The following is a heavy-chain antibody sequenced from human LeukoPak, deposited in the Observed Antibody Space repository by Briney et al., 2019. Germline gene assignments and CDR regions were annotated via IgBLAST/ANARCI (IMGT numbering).Heavy chain of an antibody. CDR3: ARVGLVVVP. D-gene: IGHD3-22*01. V-gene: IGHV4-59*12. J-gene: IGHJ5*02. Sequence: SETLSLTCTVSGGSISSYYWSWIRQPPGKGLEWIGYIYYSGGTNYNPSLKSRVTISVDTSKNQFSLKLSSVTAADTAVYYCARVGLVVVPWGQGTLVTVSS. CDR1: GGSISSYY. CDR2: IYYSGGT.